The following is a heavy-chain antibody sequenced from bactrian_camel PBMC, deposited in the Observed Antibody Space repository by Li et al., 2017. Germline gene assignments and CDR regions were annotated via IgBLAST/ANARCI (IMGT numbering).Heavy chain of an antibody. Sequence: QVQLVESGGDSVQAGGSLRLSCAASGDAVNSLCMAWFRQAPGKEREGVAAIDSDGTTYAESVKGRFTISKDIAENTLYLQMNSLKPEDTAVYYCTADRPSYGLLCGIWSARYNYWGRGTQVTVS. CDR3: TADRPSYGLLCGIWSARYNY. CDR2: IDSDGT. V-gene: IGHV3S53*01. D-gene: IGHD1*01. CDR1: GDAVNSLC. J-gene: IGHJ4*01.